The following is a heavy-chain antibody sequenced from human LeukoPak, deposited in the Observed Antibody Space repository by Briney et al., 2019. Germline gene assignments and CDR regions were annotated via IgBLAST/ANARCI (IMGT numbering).Heavy chain of an antibody. CDR2: ISGDGVSP. V-gene: IGHV3-23*01. CDR1: GFTFSNYA. Sequence: GGSLRLSCAASGFTFSNYAMSWVRQAPGKGLECVAAISGDGVSPYYVDSVRCRFTISIDNSKTTLYLQLQSIRLEDKDVSFCDRDTGAFTYFFD. J-gene: IGHJ4*01. D-gene: IGHD4-17*01. CDR3: DRDTGAFTYFFD.